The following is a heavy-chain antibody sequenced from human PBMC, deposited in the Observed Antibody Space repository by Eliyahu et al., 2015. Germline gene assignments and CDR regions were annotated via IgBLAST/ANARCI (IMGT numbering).Heavy chain of an antibody. Sequence: QVQLQESGPGLVKPSQTLSLTCTVSGGSIXXGSXXWSWIRQPAGKGLEWIGRIYTSGSTNYNPSLKSRVTISVDTSKNQFSLKLSSVTAADTAVYYCAREWGQYYDFWSGQRYYFDYWGQGTLVTVSS. J-gene: IGHJ4*02. CDR1: GGSIXXGSXX. CDR3: AREWGQYYDFWSGQRYYFDY. V-gene: IGHV4-61*02. CDR2: IYTSGST. D-gene: IGHD3-3*01.